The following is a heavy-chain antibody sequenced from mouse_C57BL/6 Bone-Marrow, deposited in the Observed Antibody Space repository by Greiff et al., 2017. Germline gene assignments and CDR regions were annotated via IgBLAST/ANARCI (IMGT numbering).Heavy chain of an antibody. D-gene: IGHD1-1*01. J-gene: IGHJ2*01. CDR3: ATITTVPDY. CDR2: IYPRSGNT. Sequence: VKLVESGAELARPGASVKLSCKASGYTFTSYGISWVKQRTGQGLEWIGEIYPRSGNTYYNEKFKGKATLTADKSSSTAYMELRSLTSEDSAVYFCATITTVPDYWGQGTTLTVSS. V-gene: IGHV1-81*01. CDR1: GYTFTSYG.